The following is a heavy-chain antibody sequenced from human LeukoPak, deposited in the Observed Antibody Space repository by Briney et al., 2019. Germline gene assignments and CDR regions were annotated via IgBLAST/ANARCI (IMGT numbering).Heavy chain of an antibody. D-gene: IGHD6-6*01. J-gene: IGHJ4*02. CDR3: AKRVPYSSSSVYFDS. CDR2: ISDGGSDT. CDR1: RFTLNSYA. Sequence: GGSLRLSCAASRFTLNSYAMSWVRQAPGKGLGWVSPISDGGSDTYYADSVKGRFTISKDNFKNMLFLHMKSLRDDDTVVYYCAKRVPYSSSSVYFDSWGQGTLVTVS. V-gene: IGHV3-23*01.